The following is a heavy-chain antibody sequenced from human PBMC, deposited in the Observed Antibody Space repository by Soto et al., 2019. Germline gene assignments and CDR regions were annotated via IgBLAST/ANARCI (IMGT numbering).Heavy chain of an antibody. V-gene: IGHV3-30*18. D-gene: IGHD3-22*01. Sequence: PGGSLRLSCAASGFTFSSYGMHWVRQAPGKGLEWVAVISYDGSNKYYADSVKGRFTISRDNSKNTLYLQMNSLRAEDTAVYYCAKNLDYYYDSSGYYAIDYWGQGTLVTVSS. J-gene: IGHJ4*02. CDR3: AKNLDYYYDSSGYYAIDY. CDR2: ISYDGSNK. CDR1: GFTFSSYG.